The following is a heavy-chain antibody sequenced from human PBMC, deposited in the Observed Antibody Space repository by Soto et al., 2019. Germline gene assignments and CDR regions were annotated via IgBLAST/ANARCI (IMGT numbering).Heavy chain of an antibody. D-gene: IGHD3-3*01. Sequence: PGGSLRLSCAASGFTFSSYWMHWVRQAPGKGLVWVSRINSDGSSTSYADSVKGRFTISRDNAKNTLYLQMNSLRAEDTAVYYCARVSYYDFLSGYLALDYYYMVVWGKGTTVTVSS. J-gene: IGHJ6*03. V-gene: IGHV3-74*01. CDR3: ARVSYYDFLSGYLALDYYYMVV. CDR1: GFTFSSYW. CDR2: INSDGSST.